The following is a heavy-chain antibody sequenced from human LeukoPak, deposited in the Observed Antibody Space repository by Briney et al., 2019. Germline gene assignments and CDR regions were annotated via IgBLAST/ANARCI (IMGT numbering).Heavy chain of an antibody. V-gene: IGHV4-4*07. Sequence: SETLSLTCTVSGGSISSCYWSWIRQPAGKGLEWIGRIYTSGSTNYNPSLKSRVTMSVDTSKNQFSLKLSSVTAADTAVYYCARGCSSTSCAFDYWGQGTLVTVSS. J-gene: IGHJ4*02. CDR2: IYTSGST. CDR1: GGSISSCY. CDR3: ARGCSSTSCAFDY. D-gene: IGHD2-2*01.